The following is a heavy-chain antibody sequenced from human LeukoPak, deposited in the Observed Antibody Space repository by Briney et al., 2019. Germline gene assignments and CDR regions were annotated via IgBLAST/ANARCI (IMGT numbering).Heavy chain of an antibody. D-gene: IGHD6-13*01. V-gene: IGHV1-2*02. CDR1: GYTFTGYY. CDR2: INPNSGGT. Sequence: ASVKVSCKASGYTFTGYYMHWVRQAPGQGLEWMGWINPNSGGTNYAQKLQGRVTMTTDTSTSTAYMELRSLRSDDTAIYYCARDRGGSSWSNDAFDIWGQGTTVTVSS. CDR3: ARDRGGSSWSNDAFDI. J-gene: IGHJ3*02.